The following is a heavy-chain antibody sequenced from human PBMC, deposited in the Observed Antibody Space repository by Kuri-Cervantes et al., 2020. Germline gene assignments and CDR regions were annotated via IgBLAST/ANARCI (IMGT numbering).Heavy chain of an antibody. CDR3: AKGSHYYGSGTKRFDY. V-gene: IGHV3-9*01. Sequence: SLKISCAASGFSLDDYAMHWVRQAPGKGLEWVSGISWDSGSIAYADSVKGRFTISRDNAKNSLYLQMNSLRAEDTAVYYCAKGSHYYGSGTKRFDYWGQGILVTVSS. D-gene: IGHD3-10*01. CDR2: ISWDSGSI. CDR1: GFSLDDYA. J-gene: IGHJ4*02.